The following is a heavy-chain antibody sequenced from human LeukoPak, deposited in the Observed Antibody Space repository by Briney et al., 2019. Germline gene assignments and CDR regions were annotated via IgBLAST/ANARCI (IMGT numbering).Heavy chain of an antibody. D-gene: IGHD3-10*01. CDR3: ANNYYGSGSYYTS. J-gene: IGHJ4*02. CDR2: IYYSGGT. V-gene: IGHV4-59*01. Sequence: SETLSLTCTVSGGSISSYYWSWIRQPPGKGLEWIGYIYYSGGTNYNPSLKSRVTISVDTSKNQFSLKLSSVTAADTAVYYCANNYYGSGSYYTSWGQGTLVTVSS. CDR1: GGSISSYY.